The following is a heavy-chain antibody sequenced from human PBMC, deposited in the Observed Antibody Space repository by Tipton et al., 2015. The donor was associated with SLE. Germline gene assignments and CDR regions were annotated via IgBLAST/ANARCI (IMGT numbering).Heavy chain of an antibody. CDR2: IYTSGST. CDR1: GGSISSGSYY. Sequence: TLSLTCTVSGGSISSGSYYWSWIRQPAGKGLEWIGRIYTSGSTNYNPSLKSRVTISVDMSKNQFSLKLSSVTAADTAVYYCARAPRYYYDSSYFDYWGQGTLVTVSS. J-gene: IGHJ4*02. D-gene: IGHD3-22*01. V-gene: IGHV4-61*02. CDR3: ARAPRYYYDSSYFDY.